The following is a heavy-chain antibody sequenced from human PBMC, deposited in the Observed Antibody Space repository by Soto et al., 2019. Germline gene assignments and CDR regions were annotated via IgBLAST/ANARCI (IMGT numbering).Heavy chain of an antibody. J-gene: IGHJ4*02. Sequence: LGESLKISCKGSGYSFINYWIGWVRQMPGKGLEWMGIIYAGDSDTRYSPSFQGQVTISVDKSIRTAYLQWSSLKASDTATYYCARYQQQLPYVVDYWGQGTLVTVSS. V-gene: IGHV5-51*01. CDR2: IYAGDSDT. CDR3: ARYQQQLPYVVDY. D-gene: IGHD6-13*01. CDR1: GYSFINYW.